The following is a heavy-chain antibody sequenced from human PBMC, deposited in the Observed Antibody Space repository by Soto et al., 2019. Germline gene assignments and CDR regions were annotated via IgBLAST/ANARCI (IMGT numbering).Heavy chain of an antibody. D-gene: IGHD3-10*01. Sequence: QVQLLQSGAEVKKPGASVKVSCKASGYMFNTYGITWVRQAPGQGLEWMGWISVYNGNIDYAQKFEGRVTMTIDTSTSTAYMELKSLTSDDTAGYYCARTYGSGDYFLPFEYWGQVTPVSVSS. CDR3: ARTYGSGDYFLPFEY. J-gene: IGHJ4*01. V-gene: IGHV1-18*01. CDR2: ISVYNGNI. CDR1: GYMFNTYG.